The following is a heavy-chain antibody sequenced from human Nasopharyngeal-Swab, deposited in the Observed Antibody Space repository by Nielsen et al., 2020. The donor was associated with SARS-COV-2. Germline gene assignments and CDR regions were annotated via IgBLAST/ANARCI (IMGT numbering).Heavy chain of an antibody. J-gene: IGHJ4*02. CDR1: GFIFSASA. CDR3: TTDFYFDY. CDR2: IADKDHNYAT. Sequence: GGSLRLSCAASGFIFSASAMHWVRQPFGKGLEWLGRIADKDHNYATTYGASVKGRFTISRDDSKNTAFLQLDSLKTEDTALYYCTTDFYFDYWGQGTLVTVSS. V-gene: IGHV3-73*01.